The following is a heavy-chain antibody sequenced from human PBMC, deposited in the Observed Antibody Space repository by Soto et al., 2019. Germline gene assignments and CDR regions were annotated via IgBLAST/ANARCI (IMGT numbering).Heavy chain of an antibody. CDR2: ISSSGSTI. CDR3: ARLLRFLEWSRPPPSGMDV. J-gene: IGHJ6*02. Sequence: GGSLRLSCAASGFTFSDYYMSWIRQAPGKGLEWVSYISSSGSTIYYADSVKGRFTISRDNAKNSLYLQMNSLRAEDTAVYYCARLLRFLEWSRPPPSGMDVWGQGTTVTVSS. CDR1: GFTFSDYY. V-gene: IGHV3-11*01. D-gene: IGHD3-3*01.